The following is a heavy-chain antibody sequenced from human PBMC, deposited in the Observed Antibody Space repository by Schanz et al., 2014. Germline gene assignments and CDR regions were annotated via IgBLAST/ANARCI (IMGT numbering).Heavy chain of an antibody. CDR3: ARDTTWRLDL. Sequence: QVQLQESGPGLVKPSQTLSLTCTVSGGSIRSGTYYWSWIRQPAGKALEWVGRVFPNGITNYNPSPKSRVPIPLDPSKTQFSRTLTPLTAADTAVYYCARDTTWRLDLWGRGTLVTVSS. D-gene: IGHD1-1*01. CDR1: GGSIRSGTYY. V-gene: IGHV4-61*02. J-gene: IGHJ2*01. CDR2: VFPNGIT.